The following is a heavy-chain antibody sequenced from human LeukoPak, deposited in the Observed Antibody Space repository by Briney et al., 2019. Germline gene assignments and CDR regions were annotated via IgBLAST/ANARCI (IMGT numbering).Heavy chain of an antibody. CDR2: ISDSGGST. V-gene: IGHV3-23*01. Sequence: GGSLRLSCAASGFTFSNFGMSWVRQAPGKGLEWVSAISDSGGSTYYADSVQGRFSISRDNSRNTLYLQMNSLRAEDTAVYYCAKRSDHSGNSNYFDYWGQGTVVTVSS. D-gene: IGHD4-23*01. CDR1: GFTFSNFG. CDR3: AKRSDHSGNSNYFDY. J-gene: IGHJ4*02.